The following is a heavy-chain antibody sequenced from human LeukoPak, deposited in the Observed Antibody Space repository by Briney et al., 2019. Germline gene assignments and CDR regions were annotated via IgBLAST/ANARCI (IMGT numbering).Heavy chain of an antibody. CDR3: ARAPAIAAAGYLDV. Sequence: GASVKVSCKASGYTFTSYGIRWVRQAPGQGLEWMGWISAYNGNTNYAQKLQGRVTMTTDTSTSTAYMELRSLRSDDTAVYYCARAPAIAAAGYLDVWGQGTTVTVSS. CDR2: ISAYNGNT. D-gene: IGHD6-13*01. CDR1: GYTFTSYG. J-gene: IGHJ6*02. V-gene: IGHV1-18*01.